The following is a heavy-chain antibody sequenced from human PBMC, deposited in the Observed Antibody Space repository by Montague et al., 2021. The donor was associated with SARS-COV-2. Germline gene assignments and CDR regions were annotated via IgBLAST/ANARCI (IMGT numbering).Heavy chain of an antibody. V-gene: IGHV2-5*02. J-gene: IGHJ4*02. D-gene: IGHD2-21*02. CDR3: AHRGDLWVGPYFDY. CDR2: IYWXXXK. Sequence: PALVKPTQTLTLTCTFSGFSLSTSGVGVGWIRQPPGKALEWLALIYWXXXKRHSPSLKSRLTITKDTSKNQVVLTMTNMDPVDTATYYCAHRGDLWVGPYFDYWGQGTLVTVSS. CDR1: GFSLSTSGVG.